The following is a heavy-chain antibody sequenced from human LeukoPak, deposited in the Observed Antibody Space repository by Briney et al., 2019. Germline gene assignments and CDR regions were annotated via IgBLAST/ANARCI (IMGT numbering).Heavy chain of an antibody. D-gene: IGHD5-24*01. V-gene: IGHV4-59*08. CDR3: AGNSFSDGWPIWFDP. Sequence: LETLSLTCTVSGGSISSYYWNWIRQSPGKGLEWVGHIYYSGTTNYNPSLKSRVTISVDTSKNQFSLKLSSVTAADMAVYYWAGNSFSDGWPIWFDPWGQGTLVTVSS. CDR1: GGSISSYY. J-gene: IGHJ5*02. CDR2: IYYSGTT.